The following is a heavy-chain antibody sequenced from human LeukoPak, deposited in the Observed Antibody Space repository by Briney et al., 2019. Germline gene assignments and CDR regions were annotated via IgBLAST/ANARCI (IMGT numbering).Heavy chain of an antibody. CDR2: IYYSGST. D-gene: IGHD3-22*01. CDR1: GGSISSSSYY. CDR3: AREGPPSGFTMIVVVIPIPYYFDY. V-gene: IGHV4-39*07. Sequence: PSETLSLTCTVSGGSISSSSYYWGWIRQPPGKGLEWIGSIYYSGSTYYNPSLKSRVTISVDTSKNQFSLKLSSVTAADRAVYYCAREGPPSGFTMIVVVIPIPYYFDYWGQGTLVTVSS. J-gene: IGHJ4*02.